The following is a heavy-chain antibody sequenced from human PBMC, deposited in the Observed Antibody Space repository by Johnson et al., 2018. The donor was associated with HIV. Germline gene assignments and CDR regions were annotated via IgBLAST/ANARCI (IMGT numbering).Heavy chain of an antibody. J-gene: IGHJ3*01. CDR3: ARDLRNSGWSNGFDV. CDR1: GFTFSSYA. CDR2: ISYDGSNK. D-gene: IGHD6-19*01. V-gene: IGHV3-30-3*01. Sequence: VQLVESGGGVVQPGRSLRLSCAASGFTFSSYAMYWVRQAPGKGLEWVAVISYDGSNKYYADSVKGRFTISRDNSKNTLYLQMNSLRAEDTAVYYCARDLRNSGWSNGFDVWGQGTMVTVSS.